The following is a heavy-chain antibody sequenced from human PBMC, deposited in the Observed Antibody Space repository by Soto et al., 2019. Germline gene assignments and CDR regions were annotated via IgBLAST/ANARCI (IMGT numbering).Heavy chain of an antibody. Sequence: SETLSLTCTVSGGSVSSGDYYWSWIRQPPGKGLDWIGYIYYSGNTNYNPSLKSRVIISVDTSKNLFSLKLTSVTAADTAVYYCARIPVDTSMIYWLDPWGQGPLVTVS. CDR1: GGSVSSGDYY. J-gene: IGHJ5*02. V-gene: IGHV4-61*08. CDR2: IYYSGNT. CDR3: ARIPVDTSMIYWLDP. D-gene: IGHD5-18*01.